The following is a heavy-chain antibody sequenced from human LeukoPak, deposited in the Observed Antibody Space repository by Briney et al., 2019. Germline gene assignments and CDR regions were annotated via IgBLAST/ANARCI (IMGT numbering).Heavy chain of an antibody. J-gene: IGHJ4*02. V-gene: IGHV1-69*05. CDR1: GGTFSSYA. D-gene: IGHD5-18*01. CDR2: IIPIFGTA. Sequence: GASVKVSCKASGGTFSSYAISWVRQAPGQGLEWMGGIIPIFGTANYAQKFQGRVTITTDESTSTAYMELSSLRSEDTAVYYCARASLKYSYGPIFDYWGQGTLVTVSS. CDR3: ARASLKYSYGPIFDY.